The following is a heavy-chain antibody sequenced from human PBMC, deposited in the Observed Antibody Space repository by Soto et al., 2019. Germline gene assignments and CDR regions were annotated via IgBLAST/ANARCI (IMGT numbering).Heavy chain of an antibody. D-gene: IGHD4-4*01. V-gene: IGHV4-31*03. CDR3: ARAPKTTVTTYWFDP. J-gene: IGHJ5*02. Sequence: SETLSLTCTVSGGSISSGGYYWSWIRQHPGKGLEWIGYIYYSGSTYYNPSLRSRVTISVDTSKNQFSLKLSSVTAADTAVYYCARAPKTTVTTYWFDPWSQGTLVTVSS. CDR1: GGSISSGGYY. CDR2: IYYSGST.